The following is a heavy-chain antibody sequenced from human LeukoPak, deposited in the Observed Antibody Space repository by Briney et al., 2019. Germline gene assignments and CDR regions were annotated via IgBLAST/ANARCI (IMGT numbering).Heavy chain of an antibody. CDR2: IYYSGST. Sequence: SETLSLACTVHRGSISSYYWTWIRQPPGKGLERIGYIYYSGSTNYNPSRKSRVTISVDTSKTQFSLKLSSVTAADTAVYYCARLNGDYDILPSLNWFDPWGQGTLVTVSS. CDR3: ARLNGDYDILPSLNWFDP. J-gene: IGHJ5*02. CDR1: RGSISSYY. V-gene: IGHV4-59*08. D-gene: IGHD3-9*01.